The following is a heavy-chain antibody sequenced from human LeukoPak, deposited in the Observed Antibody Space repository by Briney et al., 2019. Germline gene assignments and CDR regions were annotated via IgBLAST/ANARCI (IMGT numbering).Heavy chain of an antibody. CDR1: GFIFSNVW. CDR2: ISSSSSYT. J-gene: IGHJ4*02. Sequence: GGSRRLSCAASGFIFSNVWMSWIRQAPGKGLEWVSYISSSSSYTNYADSVKGRFTISRDNAKNSLYLQMNSLRAEDTAVYYCARDHQYSSSWLIDYWGQGTLVTVSS. V-gene: IGHV3-11*05. D-gene: IGHD6-13*01. CDR3: ARDHQYSSSWLIDY.